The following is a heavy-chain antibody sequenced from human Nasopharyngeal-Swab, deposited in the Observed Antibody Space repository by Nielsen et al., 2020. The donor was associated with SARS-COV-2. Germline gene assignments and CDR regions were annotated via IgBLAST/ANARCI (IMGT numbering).Heavy chain of an antibody. J-gene: IGHJ3*02. Sequence: WIRQPPGKGLEWIGSMYESGKTYYNPSLKSRVTISVDTSKNQFSLKLNSVTAADTAVYFCAREDTIKFGELVVGDAFDIGSQGIMVTVSS. CDR2: MYESGKT. CDR3: AREDTIKFGELVVGDAFDI. V-gene: IGHV4-39*07. D-gene: IGHD3-16*02.